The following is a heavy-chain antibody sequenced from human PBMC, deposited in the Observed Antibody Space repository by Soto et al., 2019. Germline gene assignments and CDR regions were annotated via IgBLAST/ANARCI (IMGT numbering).Heavy chain of an antibody. V-gene: IGHV1-18*01. D-gene: IGHD5-18*01. CDR2: ISAYNGNT. J-gene: IGHJ4*02. CDR1: GYTFTSYG. CDR3: ARDQFDSYGPKGGLDY. Sequence: QVQLVQSGAEVKKPGASVKVSCKASGYTFTSYGISWVRQAPGQGLEWMGWISAYNGNTNYAQKLQGKVPKTTDTSTSTAYMELRSLRSDDTAVYYCARDQFDSYGPKGGLDYWGQGTLVTVSS.